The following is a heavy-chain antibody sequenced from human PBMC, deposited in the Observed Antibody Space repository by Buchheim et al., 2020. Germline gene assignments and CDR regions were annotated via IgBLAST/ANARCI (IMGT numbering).Heavy chain of an antibody. J-gene: IGHJ6*02. V-gene: IGHV3-30*04. CDR2: ISYDGSNK. CDR3: ARNLGYCSSTSCTLYYYYGMDV. Sequence: QVQLVESGGGVVQPGRSLRLSCAASGFTFSSYAMHWVRQAPGKGLEWVAVISYDGSNKYYADSVKGRFTISRDNSTNTLYLQMNSLRAEDTAVYYCARNLGYCSSTSCTLYYYYGMDVWGQGTT. D-gene: IGHD2-2*03. CDR1: GFTFSSYA.